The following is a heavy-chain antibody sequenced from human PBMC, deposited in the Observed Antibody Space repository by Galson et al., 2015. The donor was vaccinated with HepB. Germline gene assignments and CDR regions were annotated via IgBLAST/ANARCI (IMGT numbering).Heavy chain of an antibody. Sequence: SVKVSCKASGYTFTGYYMHWVRQAPGQGLEWMGWINPNSGGTNYAQKFQGWVTMTRDTSISTAYMELSRLRSDDTAVYYCARSPLRGGDYGYSDLWGRGTLVTVSS. D-gene: IGHD2-21*01. CDR2: INPNSGGT. CDR1: GYTFTGYY. V-gene: IGHV1-2*04. CDR3: ARSPLRGGDYGYSDL. J-gene: IGHJ2*01.